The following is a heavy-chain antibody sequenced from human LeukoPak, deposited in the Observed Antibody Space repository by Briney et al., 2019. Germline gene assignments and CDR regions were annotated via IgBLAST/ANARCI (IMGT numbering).Heavy chain of an antibody. J-gene: IGHJ6*03. V-gene: IGHV1-2*02. Sequence: ASVKVSCKASGYTFTGKYMYWVRQAPGQGLEGMGWINPNSGGTNYAQKFQGRVTITADKSTSTDYMELSSLRSEDTAVYYCTGYPMATITYYYYYMDVWGKGTTVTVSS. CDR2: INPNSGGT. D-gene: IGHD5-24*01. CDR3: TGYPMATITYYYYYMDV. CDR1: GYTFTGKY.